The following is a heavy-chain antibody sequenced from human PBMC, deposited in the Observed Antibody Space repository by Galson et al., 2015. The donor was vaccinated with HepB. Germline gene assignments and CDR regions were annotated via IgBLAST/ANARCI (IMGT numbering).Heavy chain of an antibody. V-gene: IGHV1-18*04. Sequence: SVKVSCKASGYTFTSYGISWVRQAPGQGLEWMGWISAYNGNTNYAQKLQGRVTMTTDTSTSTAYMELRSLRSDDTAVYYCARGGAPVARKSYYYYGMDVWGQGTTVTVSS. CDR3: ARGGAPVARKSYYYYGMDV. D-gene: IGHD2-2*01. CDR2: ISAYNGNT. J-gene: IGHJ6*02. CDR1: GYTFTSYG.